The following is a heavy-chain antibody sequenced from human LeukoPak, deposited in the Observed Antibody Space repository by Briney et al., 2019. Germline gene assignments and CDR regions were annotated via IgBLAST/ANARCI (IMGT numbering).Heavy chain of an antibody. CDR3: AKSGGVTTTLGY. V-gene: IGHV3-30*18. CDR2: ISYDGSKK. Sequence: GGSLRLSCAASGFTFSSYGFHWVRQAPGKGLEWVAVISYDGSKKYYADSVKGRFTISRDNSKNTLYLQMNSLRAEDTAVYYCAKSGGVTTTLGYWGQGTLVTVSS. J-gene: IGHJ4*02. D-gene: IGHD4-17*01. CDR1: GFTFSSYG.